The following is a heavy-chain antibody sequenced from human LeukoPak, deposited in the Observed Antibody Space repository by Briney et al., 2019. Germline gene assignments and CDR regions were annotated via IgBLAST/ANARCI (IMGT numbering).Heavy chain of an antibody. CDR3: AKSGYNRFDY. D-gene: IGHD5-24*01. Sequence: GGSLRLSCAASGFTFSTYAMSWVRQAPGKGLEWVSSFSGSGGNTYYADSVKGRFTISRDNSKNTLYLQMNSLRAEDTAVYYCAKSGYNRFDYWGQGTLVTVSS. J-gene: IGHJ4*02. V-gene: IGHV3-23*01. CDR2: FSGSGGNT. CDR1: GFTFSTYA.